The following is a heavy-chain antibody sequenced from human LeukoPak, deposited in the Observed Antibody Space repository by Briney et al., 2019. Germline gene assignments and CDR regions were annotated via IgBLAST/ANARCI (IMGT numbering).Heavy chain of an antibody. V-gene: IGHV1-18*01. Sequence: ASVKVSCKASGYTSTSYGISWVRQAPGQGLEWMGWISAYNGNTNYAQKLQGRVTMTTDTSTSTAYMELRSLRSDDTAVYYCARDLTTVTRALSDYWGQGTLVTVSS. J-gene: IGHJ4*02. D-gene: IGHD4-17*01. CDR2: ISAYNGNT. CDR3: ARDLTTVTRALSDY. CDR1: GYTSTSYG.